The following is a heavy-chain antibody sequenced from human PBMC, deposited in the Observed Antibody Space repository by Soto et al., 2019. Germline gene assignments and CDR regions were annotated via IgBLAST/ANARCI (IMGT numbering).Heavy chain of an antibody. CDR3: ARGYCSSTSCQRSHYYYKYMDV. V-gene: IGHV1-3*01. CDR1: GYTFTSYA. J-gene: IGHJ6*03. Sequence: ASVKVSCKASGYTFTSYAMHWVRQAPGQRLEWMGWINAGNGNTKYSQKFQGRVTITRDTSASTAYMELSSLRSEDTAVYYCARGYCSSTSCQRSHYYYKYMDVWGKGTTVTVSS. CDR2: INAGNGNT. D-gene: IGHD2-2*01.